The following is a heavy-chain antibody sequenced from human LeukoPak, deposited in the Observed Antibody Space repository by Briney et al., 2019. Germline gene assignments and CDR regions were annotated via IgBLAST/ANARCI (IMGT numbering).Heavy chain of an antibody. CDR2: ISDIGGST. V-gene: IGHV3-23*01. J-gene: IGHJ5*02. Sequence: GGSPRLSCAASGFAFSTYAMNWGRQAPGKGLEWVSTISDIGGSTHYAESVKGRFTVSRDNSKNTVYLQMNSLRVEDTAVYYCAKDYYASGSYPTAWGQGTLVTVSS. CDR3: AKDYYASGSYPTA. CDR1: GFAFSTYA. D-gene: IGHD3-10*01.